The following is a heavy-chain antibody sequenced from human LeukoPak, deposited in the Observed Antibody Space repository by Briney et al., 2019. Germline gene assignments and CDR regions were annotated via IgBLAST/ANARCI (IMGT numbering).Heavy chain of an antibody. CDR1: GYTFTSYG. J-gene: IGHJ6*02. CDR3: ARDRSGNVVYYYYGMDV. Sequence: ASVKVSCKASGYTFTSYGISWVRQAPGQGLEWMGWISAYNGNTNYAQKLQGRVTMTTDTSTSTAYMELRSLRSDDTAVYYCARDRSGNVVYYYYGMDVWGQGTTVTVSS. CDR2: ISAYNGNT. V-gene: IGHV1-18*01. D-gene: IGHD2-15*01.